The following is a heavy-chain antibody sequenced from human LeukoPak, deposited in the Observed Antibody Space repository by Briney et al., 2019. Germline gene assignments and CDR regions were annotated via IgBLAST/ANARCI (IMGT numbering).Heavy chain of an antibody. J-gene: IGHJ3*02. Sequence: GGSLRLSCAAPGFTFSTYTMNWVRQAPGKGLEWVSSISSSSTYIYYADSVKGRFTISRDNAKDSLYLQMNSLRAEDTAVYYCARVRYSSSWYDAFDIWGQGTMVTVSS. CDR1: GFTFSTYT. CDR3: ARVRYSSSWYDAFDI. V-gene: IGHV3-21*01. D-gene: IGHD6-13*01. CDR2: ISSSSTYI.